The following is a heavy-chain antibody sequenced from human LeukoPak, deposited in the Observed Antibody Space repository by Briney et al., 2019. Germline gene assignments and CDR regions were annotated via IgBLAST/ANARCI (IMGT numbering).Heavy chain of an antibody. CDR1: GFTFSSYG. CDR3: ARAEVVSYYYDSSGYYHH. Sequence: PGRSLRLSCAASGFTFSSYGMHWVRQAPGKGLERVAVIWYDGSNKYYADSVKGRFTISRDNSKNTLYLQMNSLRAEDTAVYYCARAEVVSYYYDSSGYYHHWGQGTLVTVSS. J-gene: IGHJ5*02. D-gene: IGHD3-22*01. V-gene: IGHV3-33*01. CDR2: IWYDGSNK.